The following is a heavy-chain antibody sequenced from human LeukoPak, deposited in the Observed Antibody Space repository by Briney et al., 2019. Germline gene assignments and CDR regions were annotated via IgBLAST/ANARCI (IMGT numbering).Heavy chain of an antibody. V-gene: IGHV3-30-3*01. Sequence: GRSLRLSCAASGFTFSSYAMHWVRQAPGKGLEWVAVISYDGSNKYYADSVKGRFTISRDNSKNTLYLQMNSLRAEDTAVYHCAKDLYTNSWYSITALDYWGQGTLVTVSS. D-gene: IGHD6-19*01. CDR1: GFTFSSYA. CDR3: AKDLYTNSWYSITALDY. J-gene: IGHJ4*02. CDR2: ISYDGSNK.